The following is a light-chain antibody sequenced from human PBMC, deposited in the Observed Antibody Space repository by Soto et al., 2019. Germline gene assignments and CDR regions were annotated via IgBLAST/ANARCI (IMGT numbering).Light chain of an antibody. CDR1: QNIDSW. V-gene: IGKV1-5*03. CDR2: KAC. J-gene: IGKJ4*01. Sequence: DIQMTQSPSTLSASVGDRVTITCRASQNIDSWLAWYHQKPGKAPKLLIYKACSLQIGVPSRFSGSVSGTEFTLTISSLQPDDFATYYCQQYISFPLTFGGGTKVEIK. CDR3: QQYISFPLT.